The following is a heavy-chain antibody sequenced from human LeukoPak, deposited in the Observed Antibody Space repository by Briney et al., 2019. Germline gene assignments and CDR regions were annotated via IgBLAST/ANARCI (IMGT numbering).Heavy chain of an antibody. J-gene: IGHJ4*02. CDR3: AKGTSSGWYFDY. CDR2: IRYDGSNK. CDR1: GFTLSSYG. D-gene: IGHD6-19*01. Sequence: PRGSLRLSCAASGFTLSSYGMHWVRQAPGKGLEWVAFIRYDGSNKYYADSVKGRFTISRDNSKNTLYLQMNSLRAEDTAVYYCAKGTSSGWYFDYWGQGTLVTVSS. V-gene: IGHV3-30*02.